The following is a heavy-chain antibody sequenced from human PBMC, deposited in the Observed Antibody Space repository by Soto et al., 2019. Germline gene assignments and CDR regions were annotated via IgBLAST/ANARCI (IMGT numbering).Heavy chain of an antibody. Sequence: SLRLSCAASGFIFSAYNIDWVRQAPGKGLEWVSSISGSSTDVYYADSVKGRFTISRDNAKNSLYLQMNGLRAEDTAVYYCARGYSSYDGYWYFDLWGRGTLVTVSS. CDR3: ARGYSSYDGYWYFDL. J-gene: IGHJ2*01. V-gene: IGHV3-21*01. CDR2: ISGSSTDV. D-gene: IGHD2-15*01. CDR1: GFIFSAYN.